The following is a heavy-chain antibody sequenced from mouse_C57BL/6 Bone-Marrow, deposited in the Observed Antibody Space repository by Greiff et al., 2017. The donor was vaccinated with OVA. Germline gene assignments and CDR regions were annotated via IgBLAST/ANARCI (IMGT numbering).Heavy chain of an antibody. Sequence: QVQLQQPGAELVKPGASVKVSCKASGYTFTSYWMHWVKQRPGQGLEWIGRIHPSDSDTNYNQKFKGKATLTVDKCSSTAYMQLSSLTSEDSAVYYCAILAIYDGYHGGFAYWGQGTLVTVSA. CDR3: AILAIYDGYHGGFAY. V-gene: IGHV1-74*01. D-gene: IGHD2-3*01. CDR2: IHPSDSDT. CDR1: GYTFTSYW. J-gene: IGHJ3*01.